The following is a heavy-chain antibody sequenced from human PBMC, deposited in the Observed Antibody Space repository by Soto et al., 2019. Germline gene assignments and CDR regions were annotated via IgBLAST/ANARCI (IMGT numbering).Heavy chain of an antibody. CDR1: GGTFSSYA. V-gene: IGHV1-69*13. CDR3: ASCKCYYDSSGYFFEWGMDV. J-gene: IGHJ6*02. Sequence: ASVKVSCKASGGTFSSYAISWVRQAPGQGLEWMGGIIPIFGTANYAQKFQGRVTITADESTSTAYMELSSLRSEDTAVYYCASCKCYYDSSGYFFEWGMDVWGQGNTVTVSS. CDR2: IIPIFGTA. D-gene: IGHD3-22*01.